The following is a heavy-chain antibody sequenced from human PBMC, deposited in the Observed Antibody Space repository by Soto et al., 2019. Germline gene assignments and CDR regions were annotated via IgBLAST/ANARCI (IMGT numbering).Heavy chain of an antibody. V-gene: IGHV4-59*08. CDR2: IYYSGST. CDR1: GASISSYY. J-gene: IGHJ4*02. CDR3: ARRYGVYFDY. D-gene: IGHD4-17*01. Sequence: SSETLSLTCTVSGASISSYYWSWIRQPPGKGLEWIGYIYYSGSTNYNPSLKSRVTISVDTSKNQFSLKLSSVTAADTAVYYCARRYGVYFDYWGQGTLVTVSS.